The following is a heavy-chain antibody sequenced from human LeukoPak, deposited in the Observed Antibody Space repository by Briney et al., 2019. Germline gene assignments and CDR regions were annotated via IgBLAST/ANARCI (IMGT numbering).Heavy chain of an antibody. D-gene: IGHD1/OR15-1a*01. Sequence: ASVKVSCKTSGYTFTTYYIHWLRQAPGQGLEWMGWINPNSGGTNFAQKFQGRVTMTRDTSISTAYMEVSSLRSDDTAVYYCANGPNNNEPHPYFDFWGQGTLVTVSS. CDR3: ANGPNNNEPHPYFDF. CDR1: GYTFTTYY. V-gene: IGHV1-2*02. CDR2: INPNSGGT. J-gene: IGHJ4*02.